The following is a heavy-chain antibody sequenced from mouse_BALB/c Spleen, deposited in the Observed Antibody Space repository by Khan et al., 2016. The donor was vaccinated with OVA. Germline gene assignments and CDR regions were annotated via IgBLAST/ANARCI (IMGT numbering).Heavy chain of an antibody. D-gene: IGHD4-1*01. CDR3: ASHLTGSFAY. J-gene: IGHJ3*01. CDR1: GFSFSSYS. CDR2: ISSGGDYT. Sequence: EVELVESGGDLVRPGGSLKLSCAASGFSFSSYSMSWVRQTPDKRLEWVATISSGGDYTYYPDSVKGRFTISRDNAKNTLHLHMSSLKSEDTAIYYCASHLTGSFAYWGQGTLVTVSA. V-gene: IGHV5-6*01.